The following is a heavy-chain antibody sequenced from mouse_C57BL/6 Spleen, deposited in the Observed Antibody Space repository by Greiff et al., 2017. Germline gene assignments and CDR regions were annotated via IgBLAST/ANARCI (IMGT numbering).Heavy chain of an antibody. Sequence: EVQRVESGGGLVKPGGSLKLSCAASGFTFSSYAMSWVRQTPEKRLEWVATISDGGSYTYSPDNVKGRFTISRDNAKNNLYLQMSHLKSEDTAMYYCARGGSYYSNYVKGYYAMDYWGQGTSVTVSS. V-gene: IGHV5-4*01. CDR3: ARGGSYYSNYVKGYYAMDY. J-gene: IGHJ4*01. D-gene: IGHD2-5*01. CDR2: ISDGGSYT. CDR1: GFTFSSYA.